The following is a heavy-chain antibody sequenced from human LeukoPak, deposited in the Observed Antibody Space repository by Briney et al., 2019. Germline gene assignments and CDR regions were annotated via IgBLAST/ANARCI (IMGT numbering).Heavy chain of an antibody. CDR3: ARVWCSGGSCYSSRGAFDI. CDR2: IIPIFGTA. Sequence: ASVKVSCKASGGTFSSNTISWVRQAPGQGLECMGGIIPIFGTANYAQKFQGRVTITADESTSTAYMELSSLRYEDTAVYYCARVWCSGGSCYSSRGAFDIWGQGKMVTVSS. D-gene: IGHD2-15*01. J-gene: IGHJ3*02. CDR1: GGTFSSNT. V-gene: IGHV1-69*13.